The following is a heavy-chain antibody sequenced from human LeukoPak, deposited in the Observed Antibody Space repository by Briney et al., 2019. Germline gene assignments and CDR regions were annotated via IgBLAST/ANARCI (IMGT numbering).Heavy chain of an antibody. CDR2: ISYDGNNK. J-gene: IGHJ4*02. CDR1: GFTFSSYA. D-gene: IGHD3-22*01. Sequence: GRSLRLSCAASGFTFSSYAMHWVRQAPGKGLEWVAVISYDGNNKYYADSVKGRFTISRDNSKNTVYLQMNSLRAEDTAVYYCAKDPTHFRVWDDYDNTRLNYWGQGTLVTVSS. V-gene: IGHV3-30*04. CDR3: AKDPTHFRVWDDYDNTRLNY.